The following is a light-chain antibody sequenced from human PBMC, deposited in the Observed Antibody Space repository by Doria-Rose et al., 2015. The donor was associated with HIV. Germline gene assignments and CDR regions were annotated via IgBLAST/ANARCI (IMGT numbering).Light chain of an antibody. V-gene: IGKV3-20*01. CDR3: HQYGTSWT. Sequence: LTQSPGTLSLSPGDRVTLSCRASPSSSSTYLAWIQQKPGQALSLLIYDGSTRATGTPDRFSASGSGTDFTLTINRLEPEDLALYYCHQYGTSWTFGQGTKVEI. CDR1: PSSSSTY. J-gene: IGKJ1*01. CDR2: DGS.